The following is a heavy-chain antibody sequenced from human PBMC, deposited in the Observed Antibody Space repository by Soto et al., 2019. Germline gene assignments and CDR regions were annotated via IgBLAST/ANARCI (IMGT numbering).Heavy chain of an antibody. CDR3: ARGVTAGVDY. CDR2: MEPSSGRT. J-gene: IGHJ4*02. D-gene: IGHD1-26*01. CDR1: GYSFTGLD. Sequence: ASVKVSCKASGYSFTGLDINWVRQTTGQGLEWMGWMEPSSGRTGYAQKFQGRVTMTRDTSINAAYMELSSLTSDDTAFYYCARGVTAGVDYWGQGTLVTVSS. V-gene: IGHV1-8*01.